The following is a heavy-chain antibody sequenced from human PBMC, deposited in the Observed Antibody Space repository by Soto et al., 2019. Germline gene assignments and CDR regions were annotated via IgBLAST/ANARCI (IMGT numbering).Heavy chain of an antibody. Sequence: SETLSLTCTVSGGSISSYYWSWIRQPPGKGLEWIGYIYYSGSTNYNPSLKSRVTISVDTSKNQFSLKLSSVTAADTAVYYCARQHGDYEGGYYYYYYMDVWGKGTTVTVSS. CDR1: GGSISSYY. CDR2: IYYSGST. D-gene: IGHD4-17*01. V-gene: IGHV4-59*08. CDR3: ARQHGDYEGGYYYYYYMDV. J-gene: IGHJ6*03.